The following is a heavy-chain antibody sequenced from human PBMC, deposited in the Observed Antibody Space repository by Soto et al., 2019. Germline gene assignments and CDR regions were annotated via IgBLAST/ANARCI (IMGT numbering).Heavy chain of an antibody. CDR1: GYTFTNFG. CDR2: ISAYNGNT. Sequence: ASVKVSCKTSGYTFTNFGLSWVRQAPGQGLEWMGWISAYNGNTKYSQKFQGRVTITRDTSASTAYMELSSLRSEDTAVYHCARDRGIAAPGPRWFDPWGQGTLVTGSS. V-gene: IGHV1-18*01. D-gene: IGHD6-13*01. J-gene: IGHJ5*02. CDR3: ARDRGIAAPGPRWFDP.